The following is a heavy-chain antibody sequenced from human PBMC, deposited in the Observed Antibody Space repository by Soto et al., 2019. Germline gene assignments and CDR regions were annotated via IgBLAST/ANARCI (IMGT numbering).Heavy chain of an antibody. V-gene: IGHV6-1*01. CDR2: TYYRSKWFN. CDR3: ARGAMIGAAEPAFDI. CDR1: GDSVSSNIVA. J-gene: IGHJ3*02. D-gene: IGHD3-22*01. Sequence: QVQLQQSGPGLVKPSQTLSLTCAISGDSVSSNIVAWNWIRQSPSRGLEWLGRTYYRSKWFNEYAVSVKSRIIINPDTSKNQFSLHLNSVTPEDTAVYFCARGAMIGAAEPAFDIWGQGTMVTVSS.